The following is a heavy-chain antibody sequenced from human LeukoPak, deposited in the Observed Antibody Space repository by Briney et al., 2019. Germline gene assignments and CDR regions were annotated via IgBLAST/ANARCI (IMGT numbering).Heavy chain of an antibody. J-gene: IGHJ6*03. CDR3: ARLSPPRPYYMDV. CDR1: GGSISSSSYY. CDR2: IYYSGST. Sequence: SETLSLTCTVSGGSISSSSYYWGWIRQPPGKGLEWIGSIYYSGSTYYNPSLKSRVTISVDTSKNQFSLKLSSVTAADTAVYYCARLSPPRPYYMDVWGKGTTVTVSS. V-gene: IGHV4-39*01.